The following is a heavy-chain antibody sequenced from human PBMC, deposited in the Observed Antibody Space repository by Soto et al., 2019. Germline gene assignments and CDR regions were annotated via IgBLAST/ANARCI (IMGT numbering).Heavy chain of an antibody. CDR2: IYYSGST. J-gene: IGHJ6*03. CDR3: ARSPWKYQLFTVYYYYYYMDV. CDR1: GGSISSSSYY. Sequence: SETLSLTCTVSGGSISSSSYYWGWIRQPPGKGLEWIGSIYYSGSTYYNPSLKSRVTISVDTSKNQFSLKLSSVTAADTAVYYCARSPWKYQLFTVYYYYYYMDVWDKGTTVT. D-gene: IGHD2-2*01. V-gene: IGHV4-39*01.